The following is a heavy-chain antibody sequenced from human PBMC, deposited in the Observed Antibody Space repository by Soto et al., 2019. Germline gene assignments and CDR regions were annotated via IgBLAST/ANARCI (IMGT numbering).Heavy chain of an antibody. Sequence: PVGSLRLSCAASGFTFSSYSMNWVRQAPGKGLEWVSSISSSSSYIYYADSVKGRFTISRDNAKNSLYLQMSSLRAEDTAVYYCASSYSSSSSYYYGMDVWGQGTTVTVSS. J-gene: IGHJ6*02. CDR1: GFTFSSYS. V-gene: IGHV3-21*01. D-gene: IGHD6-6*01. CDR3: ASSYSSSSSYYYGMDV. CDR2: ISSSSSYI.